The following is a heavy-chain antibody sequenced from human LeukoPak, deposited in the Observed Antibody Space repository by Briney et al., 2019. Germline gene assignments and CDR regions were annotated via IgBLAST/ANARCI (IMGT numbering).Heavy chain of an antibody. J-gene: IGHJ2*01. CDR3: ARGWGYGYFDL. V-gene: IGHV1-2*02. CDR1: GYTFTSYG. D-gene: IGHD7-27*01. Sequence: GASVKVFCKASGYTFTSYGISWVRQAPGQGLEWMGWINPNSGGTNYAQKFQGRVTMTRDTSISTAYMELSRLRSDDTAVYYCARGWGYGYFDLWGRGTLVTVSS. CDR2: INPNSGGT.